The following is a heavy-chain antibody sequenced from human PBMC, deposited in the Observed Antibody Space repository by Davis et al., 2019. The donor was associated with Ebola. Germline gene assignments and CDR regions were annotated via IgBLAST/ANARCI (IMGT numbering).Heavy chain of an antibody. J-gene: IGHJ3*02. CDR3: ARGGYYDSSGYSHAAFDI. Sequence: ETLSLTCAVSGGSISSSNWWSWVRQAPGKGLEWVSSISSSSSYIYYADSEKGRFTVSRDNAKNSLYLQMNSLRAEDTAVYHCARGGYYDSSGYSHAAFDIWGQGTMVTVSS. D-gene: IGHD3-22*01. V-gene: IGHV3-21*01. CDR2: ISSSSSYI. CDR1: GGSISSSN.